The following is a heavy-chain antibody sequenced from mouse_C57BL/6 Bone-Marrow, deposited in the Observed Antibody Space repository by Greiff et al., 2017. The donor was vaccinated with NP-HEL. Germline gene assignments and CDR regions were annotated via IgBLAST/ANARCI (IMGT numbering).Heavy chain of an antibody. CDR2: IDPENGDT. V-gene: IGHV14-4*01. CDR3: TKVTTVRDY. Sequence: EVQLQQSGAELVRPGASVKLSCTASGFNIKDDYMHWVKQRPEQGLEWIGWIDPENGDTESASKFQGKATITADTSSNTAYLQSSSLTSDDTAVYYCTKVTTVRDYWGQGTTLTVSS. D-gene: IGHD1-1*01. CDR1: GFNIKDDY. J-gene: IGHJ2*01.